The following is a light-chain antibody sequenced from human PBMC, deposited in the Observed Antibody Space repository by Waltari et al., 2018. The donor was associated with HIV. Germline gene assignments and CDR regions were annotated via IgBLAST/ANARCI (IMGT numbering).Light chain of an antibody. Sequence: DIQMTQSPSSLSASVGDRITITCRASQDIKTDLGWYQQKPGEPPRLLIYSASSLHTGVPSRFSAGGSGTSFSLSIVGLRSEDGATYYCLQHAARPRTFGQGT. V-gene: IGKV1-17*01. CDR2: SAS. CDR3: LQHAARPRT. J-gene: IGKJ1*01. CDR1: QDIKTD.